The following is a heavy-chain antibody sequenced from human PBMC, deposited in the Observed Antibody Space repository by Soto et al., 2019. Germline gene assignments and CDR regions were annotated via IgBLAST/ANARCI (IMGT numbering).Heavy chain of an antibody. Sequence: TGGSLRLSCAASGFTFSSYGMHWVRQAPGKGLEWVAVISYDGSNKYYADSVKGRFTISRDNSKNTLYLQMNSLRAEDTAVYYCAKDKNLWFDYWGQGTLVTVSS. CDR2: ISYDGSNK. CDR1: GFTFSSYG. CDR3: AKDKNLWFDY. J-gene: IGHJ4*02. V-gene: IGHV3-30*18. D-gene: IGHD3-10*01.